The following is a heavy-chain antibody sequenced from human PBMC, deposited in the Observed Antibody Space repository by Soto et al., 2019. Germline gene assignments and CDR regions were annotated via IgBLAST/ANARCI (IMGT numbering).Heavy chain of an antibody. CDR2: IKQDGSEK. CDR3: ARDGWDGAGGYYFDY. J-gene: IGHJ4*02. CDR1: GFTFSSYW. V-gene: IGHV3-7*03. Sequence: QLGGSLRLSCAASGFTFSSYWMSWVRQAPGKGLEWVANIKQDGSEKYYVDSVKGRFTISRDNAKNSLYLQMNSLRAEDTAVYFCARDGWDGAGGYYFDYWGQGTLVTVSS. D-gene: IGHD3-10*01.